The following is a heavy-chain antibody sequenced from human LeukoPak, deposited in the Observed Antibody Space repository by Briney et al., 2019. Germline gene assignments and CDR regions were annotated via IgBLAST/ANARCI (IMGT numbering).Heavy chain of an antibody. Sequence: GGSLRLSCAASGFTFSSYGMHWVRQAPGKGLEWVAFIRYDGSNKYYADSVKGRFTISRDNSKNTLYLQMNSLRAEDTAVYYCAKDLEQQLVLGEPFDYWGQGTLVTVSS. J-gene: IGHJ4*02. CDR3: AKDLEQQLVLGEPFDY. D-gene: IGHD6-13*01. V-gene: IGHV3-30*02. CDR2: IRYDGSNK. CDR1: GFTFSSYG.